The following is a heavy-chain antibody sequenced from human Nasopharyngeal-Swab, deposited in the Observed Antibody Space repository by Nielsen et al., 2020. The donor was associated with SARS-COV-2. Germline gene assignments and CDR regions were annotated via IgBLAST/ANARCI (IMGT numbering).Heavy chain of an antibody. V-gene: IGHV3-23*03. CDR1: GFTFSSYA. Sequence: GESLKISCAASGFTFSSYAMSWVRQAPGRGLEWVSVIFSGGSSTYYADSVKGRFTISRDNSKNTLYLQMNSLRAEDTAVYYWAKLLGGGIAVDWGQGTLVTVSS. CDR3: AKLLGGGIAVD. J-gene: IGHJ4*02. D-gene: IGHD6-19*01. CDR2: IFSGGSST.